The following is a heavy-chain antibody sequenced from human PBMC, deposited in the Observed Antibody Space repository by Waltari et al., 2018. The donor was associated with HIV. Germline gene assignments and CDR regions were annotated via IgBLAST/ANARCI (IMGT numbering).Heavy chain of an antibody. D-gene: IGHD1-26*01. V-gene: IGHV1-2*02. Sequence: QVQLLQSGPEVRKPGAYGKISCRASGYSFTGSYMHWVRQAPGQGLEWMGWINPNSGNTHFAQKFKGRVTLTRVTSIRTAYLEMRRLKSDDTAIYYCARDGVGDAAFDYWGQGTLVTVS. CDR3: ARDGVGDAAFDY. CDR1: GYSFTGSY. J-gene: IGHJ4*02. CDR2: INPNSGNT.